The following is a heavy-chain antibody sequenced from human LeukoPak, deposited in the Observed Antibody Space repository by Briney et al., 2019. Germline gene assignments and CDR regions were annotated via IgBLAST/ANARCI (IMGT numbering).Heavy chain of an antibody. CDR3: ARSYKAYNWFDP. J-gene: IGHJ5*02. Sequence: ASVKVSCKASGYTFTGYYMHWVRQAPGQGLEWMGWINPNSGGTNYAQKFQGWVTMTRDTSISTAYMELSRLRFDDTAVYYCARSYKAYNWFDPWGQGTLVTVSS. CDR1: GYTFTGYY. CDR2: INPNSGGT. D-gene: IGHD1-14*01. V-gene: IGHV1-2*04.